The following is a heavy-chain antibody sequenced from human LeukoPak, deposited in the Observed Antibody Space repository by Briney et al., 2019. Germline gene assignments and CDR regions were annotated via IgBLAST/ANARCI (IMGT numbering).Heavy chain of an antibody. V-gene: IGHV1-24*01. J-gene: IGHJ4*02. CDR3: ATKHQSGNYDILTGELDH. D-gene: IGHD3-9*01. CDR2: FHPEDGET. CDR1: GYTLSKLS. Sequence: ASVKVSCKVSGYTLSKLSMHWVRQAPGKGLEWMGNFHPEDGETIHAQNFQVRVTLTEDTSTDTAYMELSSLRSEDTADYYCATKHQSGNYDILTGELDHWGQGTLVTVSS.